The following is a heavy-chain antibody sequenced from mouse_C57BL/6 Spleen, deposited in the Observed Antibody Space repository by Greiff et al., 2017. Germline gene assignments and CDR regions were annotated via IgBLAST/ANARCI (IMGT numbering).Heavy chain of an antibody. D-gene: IGHD1-1*01. CDR2: INPGSGGT. Sequence: VQLQQSGAELVRPGTSVKVSCKASGYAFTNYLIEWVKQRPGQGLEWIGVINPGSGGTNYNEKFKGKATLTADKSSSTAYMQLSSLTSEDSAVYFCARPSHYYGSSYLDYWGQGTTLTVSS. CDR3: ARPSHYYGSSYLDY. J-gene: IGHJ2*01. CDR1: GYAFTNYL. V-gene: IGHV1-54*01.